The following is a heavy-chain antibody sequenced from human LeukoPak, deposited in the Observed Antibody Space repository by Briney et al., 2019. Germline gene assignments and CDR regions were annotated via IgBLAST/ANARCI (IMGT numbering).Heavy chain of an antibody. D-gene: IGHD2-15*01. CDR2: ISYDGSNK. Sequence: GGSLRLSCAASGFTFSSYGMHWVRQAPGKGLEWVAVISYDGSNKYYADSVKGRFTISRDNSKNTLYLQMNSLRAEDTAVYYCXXXXXXXXXXXXPGPADHDYWGQGTLVTVSS. V-gene: IGHV3-30*03. CDR1: GFTFSSYG. CDR3: XXXXXXXXXXXXPGPADHDY. J-gene: IGHJ4*02.